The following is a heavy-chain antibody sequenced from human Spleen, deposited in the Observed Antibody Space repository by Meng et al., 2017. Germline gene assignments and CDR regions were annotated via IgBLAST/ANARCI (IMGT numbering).Heavy chain of an antibody. CDR1: GFTFSNAW. CDR2: MKSNVDGGTV. V-gene: IGHV3-15*01. Sequence: GESLKISCAASGFTFSNAWMTWVRQAPGKGLEWIGRMKSNVDGGTVDYAAAVKGRFLISRDDSKDTLYLEMNSLRADDTAVYYCARDLGWVLFDYWGQGALVTVSS. CDR3: ARDLGWVLFDY. J-gene: IGHJ4*02. D-gene: IGHD3-3*01.